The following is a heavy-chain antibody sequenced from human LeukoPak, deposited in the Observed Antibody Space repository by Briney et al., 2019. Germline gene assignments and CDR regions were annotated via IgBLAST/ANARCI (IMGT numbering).Heavy chain of an antibody. J-gene: IGHJ3*02. V-gene: IGHV4-34*01. CDR3: ARDPDIVVVPAATEIDAFDI. CDR2: INHSGST. CDR1: GGSFSGYY. Sequence: PSETLSLTCAVYGGSFSGYYWSWIRQPPGKGLEWIGEINHSGSTNYNPSLKSRVTISVDTSKNQFSLKLSSVTAADTAVYYCARDPDIVVVPAATEIDAFDIWGQGTMVTVSS. D-gene: IGHD2-2*01.